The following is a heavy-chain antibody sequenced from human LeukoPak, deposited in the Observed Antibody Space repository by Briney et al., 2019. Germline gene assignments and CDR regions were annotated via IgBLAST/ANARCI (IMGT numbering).Heavy chain of an antibody. CDR2: ISSSSSSI. D-gene: IGHD5-18*01. CDR3: ARASGDIVETATMGSY. J-gene: IGHJ4*02. Sequence: GGSLRLSCAASGFTFNSYSMNWVRQAPGKGLEWVSSISSSSSSIYYADSVKGRFTISRDNAKNSLNLQMNSLRAEDTAVYYCARASGDIVETATMGSYWGQGTLVTVSS. CDR1: GFTFNSYS. V-gene: IGHV3-21*01.